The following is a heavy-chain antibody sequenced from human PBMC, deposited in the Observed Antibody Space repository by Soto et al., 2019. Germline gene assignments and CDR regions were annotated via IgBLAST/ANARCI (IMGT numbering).Heavy chain of an antibody. CDR3: ARDQSFGASGAFDI. Sequence: ASVKVSCKASGYTFTSYAMHWVRQAPGQRLEWMGWINAGNGNTKYSQKFQGRVTIARDTSASTAYMELSSLRSEDTAVYYCARDQSFGASGAFDIWGQGTMVTVSS. CDR1: GYTFTSYA. J-gene: IGHJ3*02. V-gene: IGHV1-3*01. CDR2: INAGNGNT. D-gene: IGHD6-19*01.